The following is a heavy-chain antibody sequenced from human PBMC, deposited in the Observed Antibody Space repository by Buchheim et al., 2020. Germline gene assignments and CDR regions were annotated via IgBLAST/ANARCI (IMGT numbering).Heavy chain of an antibody. CDR3: ARVAGDV. CDR1: GFPFNNYP. Sequence: QVHLVESGGGVVQPGRSLRLSCAASGFPFNNYPMHWVRQTPGEGLEWLALISYDGSIKSYADSVRGRFTISRDSSQNTLYLPMDSLRVDDTAIYYCARVAGDVWGQGTT. J-gene: IGHJ6*02. CDR2: ISYDGSIK. V-gene: IGHV3-30-3*01.